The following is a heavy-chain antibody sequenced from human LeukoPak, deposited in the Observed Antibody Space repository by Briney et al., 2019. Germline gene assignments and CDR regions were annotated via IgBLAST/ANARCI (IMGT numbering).Heavy chain of an antibody. J-gene: IGHJ4*02. CDR3: ARDSVSSGWYFDY. CDR1: GFTFSSYG. Sequence: GGSLRLSCAASGFTFSSYGMTWVRQAPAKGLEWVSAISGSGGSTYYADSVKGRFTISRDNSKNTLYLQMNSLRAEDTAVYYCARDSVSSGWYFDYWGQGTLVTVSS. CDR2: ISGSGGST. V-gene: IGHV3-23*01. D-gene: IGHD6-19*01.